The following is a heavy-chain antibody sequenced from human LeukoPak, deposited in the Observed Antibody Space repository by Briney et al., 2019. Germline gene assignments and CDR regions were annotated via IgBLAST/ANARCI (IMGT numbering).Heavy chain of an antibody. CDR2: ISPIFGTA. Sequence: ASVKVSCKASGGTFSSYAISWVRQAPGQGLEWMGGISPIFGTANYAQKFQGRVTITADESTSTAYMELSSLRSEDTAVYYCASPGIGSGSYYKSDYWGQGTLVTVSS. D-gene: IGHD3-10*01. CDR3: ASPGIGSGSYYKSDY. V-gene: IGHV1-69*13. J-gene: IGHJ4*02. CDR1: GGTFSSYA.